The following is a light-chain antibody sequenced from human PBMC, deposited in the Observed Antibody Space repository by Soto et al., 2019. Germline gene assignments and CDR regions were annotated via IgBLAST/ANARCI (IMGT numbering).Light chain of an antibody. CDR3: QQGHSTPYT. CDR2: SAS. V-gene: IGKV1-39*01. J-gene: IGKJ2*01. Sequence: DIPMTQSPYSLSASLGDSVTITCRASQTIRTYLNWYQQIPGRAPKLLIHSASALPSGVPSRFSGSGSGTEFTLTMSGLQPEDFASYYCQQGHSTPYTFGQGTKVEIK. CDR1: QTIRTY.